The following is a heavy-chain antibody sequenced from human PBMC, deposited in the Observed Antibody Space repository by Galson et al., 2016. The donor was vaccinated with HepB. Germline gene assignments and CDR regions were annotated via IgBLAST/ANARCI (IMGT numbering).Heavy chain of an antibody. J-gene: IGHJ6*04. CDR2: ISGYNGIT. CDR1: GYTFSTYG. CDR3: ARDKSPIVVVPGANSYYYYYVMDV. V-gene: IGHV1-18*01. D-gene: IGHD2-2*01. Sequence: SVKVSCKASGYTFSTYGITWVRQAPGQGLEWMGWISGYNGITNYAQMLQGRVTMTTDTSTATAFMELRSLGSDDTAVYYCARDKSPIVVVPGANSYYYYYVMDVWGEGTTVTVSS.